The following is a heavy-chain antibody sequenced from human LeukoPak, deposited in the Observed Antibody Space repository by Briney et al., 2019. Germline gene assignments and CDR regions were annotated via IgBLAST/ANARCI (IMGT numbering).Heavy chain of an antibody. CDR1: GFTFSGSA. CDR3: TRLEVGAIGDDY. V-gene: IGHV3-73*01. J-gene: IGHJ4*02. Sequence: GGSLRLSCAASGFTFSGSAMHWVRQASGKGLEWVGRIRSKANGYATAYAASVKGRFTISRDDSRNTAYLQMNSLKTEDTAVYYCTRLEVGAIGDDYWGQGTLVTVSS. CDR2: IRSKANGYAT. D-gene: IGHD1-26*01.